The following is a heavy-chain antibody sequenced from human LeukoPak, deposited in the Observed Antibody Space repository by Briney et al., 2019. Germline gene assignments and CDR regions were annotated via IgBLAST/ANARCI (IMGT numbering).Heavy chain of an antibody. J-gene: IGHJ5*02. CDR2: INHSGST. V-gene: IGHV4-34*01. Sequence: KPSETLSLTCAVYGGSFSGYYWSWIRQPPGKGLEWIGEINHSGSTNYNSSLKSRVTISVDTSKNQFSLKLSSVTAADTAVYYCASQDIVAWGQGTLVTVSS. D-gene: IGHD2-15*01. CDR3: ASQDIVA. CDR1: GGSFSGYY.